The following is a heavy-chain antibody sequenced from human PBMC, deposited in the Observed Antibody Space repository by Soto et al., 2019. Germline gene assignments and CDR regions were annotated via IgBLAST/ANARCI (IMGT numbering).Heavy chain of an antibody. CDR3: AGGLYGDYYDAFDI. J-gene: IGHJ3*02. V-gene: IGHV3-21*01. CDR1: GFTFSSYS. CDR2: ISSSSSYI. D-gene: IGHD4-17*01. Sequence: GGSLRLSCAASGFTFSSYSMNWVRQAPGKGLEWVSSISSSSSYIYYADSVKGRFTISRDNAKNSLYLQMNSLRAEDTAVYYCAGGLYGDYYDAFDIWGQGTMVTVSS.